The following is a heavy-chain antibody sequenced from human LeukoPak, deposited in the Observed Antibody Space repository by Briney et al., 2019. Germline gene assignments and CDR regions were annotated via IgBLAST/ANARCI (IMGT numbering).Heavy chain of an antibody. D-gene: IGHD3-22*01. Sequence: ASVKVSCKASGYTFTSYYMHWVRQAPGQGLEWMGIINPSGGSTSYAQKFQGRVTMTRGTSTSTAYMELSSLRSEDTAVYYCAAGTSYDSSGYYPNYWGQGTLVTVSS. J-gene: IGHJ4*02. CDR2: INPSGGST. CDR1: GYTFTSYY. CDR3: AAGTSYDSSGYYPNY. V-gene: IGHV1-46*01.